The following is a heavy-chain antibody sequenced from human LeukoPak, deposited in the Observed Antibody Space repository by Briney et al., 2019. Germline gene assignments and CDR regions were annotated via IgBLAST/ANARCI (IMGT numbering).Heavy chain of an antibody. V-gene: IGHV3-30*18. CDR1: GFTFDDYA. CDR2: ISYDGSNK. J-gene: IGHJ4*02. D-gene: IGHD3-22*01. Sequence: PGGSLRLSCAASGFTFDDYAMHWVRQAPGKGLEWVAVISYDGSNKYYADSVKGRFTISRDNSKNTLYLQMNSLRAEDTAVYYCAKDGITIIPYFDYWGQGTLVTVSS. CDR3: AKDGITIIPYFDY.